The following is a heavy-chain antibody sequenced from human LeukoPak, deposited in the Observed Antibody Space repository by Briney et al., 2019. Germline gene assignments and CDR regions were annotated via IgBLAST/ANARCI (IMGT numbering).Heavy chain of an antibody. CDR2: ISSSSSTI. J-gene: IGHJ6*02. Sequence: GGSLRLSCAASGFTFSSYSMNWVRQAPGKGLEWVSYISSSSSTIYYADSVKGRFAISRDNAKNSLYLQMNSLRAEDTAVYYCASGDYGHYYYGMDVWGQGTTVTVSS. D-gene: IGHD4-17*01. V-gene: IGHV3-48*01. CDR3: ASGDYGHYYYGMDV. CDR1: GFTFSSYS.